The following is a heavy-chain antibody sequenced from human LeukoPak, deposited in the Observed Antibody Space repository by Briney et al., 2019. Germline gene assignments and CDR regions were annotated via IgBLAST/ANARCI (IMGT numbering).Heavy chain of an antibody. CDR2: IYYSGST. D-gene: IGHD3-22*01. CDR3: ARGTYYYDSSAGRSDDAFDI. Sequence: SETLSLTCTVSGGSISSYYWSWIRQPPGKGLEWIGYIYYSGSTNYNPSLKSRVTISVDTSKNQFSLKLSSVTAADTAVYYCARGTYYYDSSAGRSDDAFDIWGQGTMVTVSS. CDR1: GGSISSYY. J-gene: IGHJ3*02. V-gene: IGHV4-59*01.